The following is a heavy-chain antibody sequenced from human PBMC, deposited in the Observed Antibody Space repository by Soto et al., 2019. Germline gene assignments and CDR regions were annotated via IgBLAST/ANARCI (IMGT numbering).Heavy chain of an antibody. CDR3: ATSNCGTYYSNYGMDV. CDR2: ISYDGSNK. V-gene: IGHV3-30*03. D-gene: IGHD4-4*01. Sequence: QVQLVESGGGVVQPGRSLRLSCAASGFTFSSYGMHWVRQAPGKGLEWVAVISYDGSNKYYADSVKGRFTISRDNSKNTLYMQMSSVRAEDTAVYYCATSNCGTYYSNYGMDVWGQGTTVTVSS. CDR1: GFTFSSYG. J-gene: IGHJ6*02.